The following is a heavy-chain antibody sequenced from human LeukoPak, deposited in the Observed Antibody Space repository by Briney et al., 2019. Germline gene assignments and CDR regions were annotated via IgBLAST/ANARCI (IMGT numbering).Heavy chain of an antibody. J-gene: IGHJ4*02. V-gene: IGHV1-2*02. CDR3: ARGGPAGKHIVVVTATLPFDY. CDR2: INPNSGGT. Sequence: ASVKVSCKASGYTFTGYYMHWVRQAPGQGLEWMGWINPNSGGTNYAQKFQGRVTMTRDTSISTAYMELSRLRSDDTAVYYCARGGPAGKHIVVVTATLPFDYWGQGTLVTVSS. CDR1: GYTFTGYY. D-gene: IGHD2-21*02.